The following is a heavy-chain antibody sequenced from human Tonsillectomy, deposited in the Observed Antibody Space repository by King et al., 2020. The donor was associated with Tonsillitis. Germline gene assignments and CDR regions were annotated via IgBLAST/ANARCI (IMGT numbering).Heavy chain of an antibody. V-gene: IGHV3-53*01. Sequence: VQLVESGGGLVQPGGSLRLSCAASGFTVSTNYMSWVRQAPGKGXXWXXXXXGGGGTYXXXSVXXXFTISRDNPXNTLYLQMKXXRADDTAVYYCARDEMIRGAAYYYYGMDVWGQGTTVTVSS. D-gene: IGHD3-10*01. J-gene: IGHJ6*02. CDR1: GFTVSTNY. CDR2: XXGGGGT. CDR3: ARDEMIRGAAYYYYGMDV.